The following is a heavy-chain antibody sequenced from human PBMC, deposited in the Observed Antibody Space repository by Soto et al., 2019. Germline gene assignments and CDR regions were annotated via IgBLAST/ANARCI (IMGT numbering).Heavy chain of an antibody. D-gene: IGHD2-8*01. Sequence: GGSLRLSCAASGFTFTSYWMSWVRQAPGKGLEWVANIKQDGSEKYYVDSVKGRFTISRDNAKNSLYLEMNSLRDEDTAVYYCTRVNGGYPPSYWGQGTLVTVSS. J-gene: IGHJ4*02. CDR2: IKQDGSEK. CDR3: TRVNGGYPPSY. CDR1: GFTFTSYW. V-gene: IGHV3-7*01.